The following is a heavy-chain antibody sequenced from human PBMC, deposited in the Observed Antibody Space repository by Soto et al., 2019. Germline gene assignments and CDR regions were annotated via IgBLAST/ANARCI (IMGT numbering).Heavy chain of an antibody. CDR3: ARPTNYGSGSSNWFDH. Sequence: KPXETLSLTCAVYGGSFSGYYWSWIRQPPGKGLEWIGEINHSGSTNYNPSLKSRVTISVDTSKNQFSLKLSSVTAADTAVYYCARPTNYGSGSSNWFDHWGQGTLVTVSS. V-gene: IGHV4-34*01. D-gene: IGHD3-10*01. J-gene: IGHJ5*02. CDR1: GGSFSGYY. CDR2: INHSGST.